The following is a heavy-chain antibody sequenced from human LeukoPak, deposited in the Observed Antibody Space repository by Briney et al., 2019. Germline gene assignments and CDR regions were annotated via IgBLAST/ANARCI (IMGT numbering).Heavy chain of an antibody. CDR2: IYTSGST. CDR1: GGSISSYY. CDR3: ARWGLRSNWYFDL. Sequence: SETLSLTCTVSGGSISSYYWSRIRQPAGKGLEWIGRIYTSGSTNYNPSLKSRVTMSVDTSKNQFSLKLSSVTAADTAVYYCARWGLRSNWYFDLWGRGTLVTVSS. J-gene: IGHJ2*01. V-gene: IGHV4-4*07. D-gene: IGHD2/OR15-2a*01.